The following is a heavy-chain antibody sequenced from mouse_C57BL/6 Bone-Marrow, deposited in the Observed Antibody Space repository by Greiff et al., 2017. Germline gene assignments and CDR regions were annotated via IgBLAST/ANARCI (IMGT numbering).Heavy chain of an antibody. CDR3: ARNGNWDDVDY. V-gene: IGHV2-2*03. J-gene: IGHJ2*01. D-gene: IGHD4-1*01. CDR1: GFSLPSYG. CDR2: IWSGGSP. Sequence: QVQLKESGPGLVQPSQSLSITCTVPGFSLPSYGVHWVRPSPGKGLEWRGVIWSGGSPDYNAAFISRLSISKVKSKSQVFFKINSLQSYDTAIYYCARNGNWDDVDYWGQGTTLTVSS.